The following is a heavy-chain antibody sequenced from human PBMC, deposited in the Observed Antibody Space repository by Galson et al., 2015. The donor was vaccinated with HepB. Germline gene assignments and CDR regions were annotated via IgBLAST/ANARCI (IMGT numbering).Heavy chain of an antibody. CDR2: IYSGGST. V-gene: IGHV3-53*04. CDR3: AKGCSSSWTCFFDY. D-gene: IGHD6-13*01. Sequence: SLRLSCAASGFTVSSNYMSWVRQAPGKGPEWVSVIYSGGSTYYADSVKGRFTISRHNSKNTLYLQMNSLRAEDTAVYYCAKGCSSSWTCFFDYWGQGTLVTVSS. CDR1: GFTVSSNY. J-gene: IGHJ4*02.